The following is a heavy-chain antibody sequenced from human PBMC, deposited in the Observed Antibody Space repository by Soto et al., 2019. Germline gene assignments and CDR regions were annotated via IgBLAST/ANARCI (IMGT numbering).Heavy chain of an antibody. Sequence: QVQLVQSGAEVKKPGASVKVSCKASGYTFTSYDINWVRQATGQGLEWMGWMNPNSGNTGYAQKFQGRVTMTRNTSISTAYMELSSLRSEDTAVYYCARFYRQVGYCSGGSCYSDRDAFDSWGQGTMVTVSS. D-gene: IGHD2-15*01. J-gene: IGHJ3*02. V-gene: IGHV1-8*01. CDR3: ARFYRQVGYCSGGSCYSDRDAFDS. CDR2: MNPNSGNT. CDR1: GYTFTSYD.